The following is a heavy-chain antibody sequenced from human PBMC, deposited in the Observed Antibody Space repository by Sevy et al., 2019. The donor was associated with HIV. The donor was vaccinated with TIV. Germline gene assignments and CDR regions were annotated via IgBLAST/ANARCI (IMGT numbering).Heavy chain of an antibody. Sequence: SETLSLTCTVSGGSITSYSWSWIRQPAGKGLEWLGRIYSNGNSNYNPSLKSRVTMSVDTSKNQFSLKLTAVNAADTAVYFCAREGGASSAWFENWFGPWGQGTLVTASS. J-gene: IGHJ5*02. CDR1: GGSITSYS. V-gene: IGHV4-4*07. CDR3: AREGGASSAWFENWFGP. CDR2: IYSNGNS. D-gene: IGHD6-19*01.